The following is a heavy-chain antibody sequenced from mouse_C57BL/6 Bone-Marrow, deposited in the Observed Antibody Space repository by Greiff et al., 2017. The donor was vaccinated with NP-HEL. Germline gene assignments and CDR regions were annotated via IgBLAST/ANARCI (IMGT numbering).Heavy chain of an antibody. CDR3: ARKLGPYWYFDV. D-gene: IGHD4-1*01. V-gene: IGHV5-4*03. CDR1: GFTFSSYA. J-gene: IGHJ1*03. Sequence: EVMLVESGGGLVKPGGSLKLSCAASGFTFSSYAMSWVRQTPEKRLEWVATLSDGGSYTYYPDNVKGRFTISRDNAKNNLYLQMSHLKSEDTAMYYCARKLGPYWYFDVWGTGTTVTVSS. CDR2: LSDGGSYT.